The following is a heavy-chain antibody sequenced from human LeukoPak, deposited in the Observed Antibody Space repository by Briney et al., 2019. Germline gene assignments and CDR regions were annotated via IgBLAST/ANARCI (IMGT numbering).Heavy chain of an antibody. D-gene: IGHD2-15*01. V-gene: IGHV1-2*02. Sequence: ASVKVSCKASGYTFTGYYMHRVRQAPGQGLEWMGWINPNSGGTNYAQKFQGRVTMTRDTSISTAYMELSRLRSDDTAVYYCARALGHCSGGSCYQWSYYFDYWGQGTLVTVSS. CDR3: ARALGHCSGGSCYQWSYYFDY. J-gene: IGHJ4*02. CDR1: GYTFTGYY. CDR2: INPNSGGT.